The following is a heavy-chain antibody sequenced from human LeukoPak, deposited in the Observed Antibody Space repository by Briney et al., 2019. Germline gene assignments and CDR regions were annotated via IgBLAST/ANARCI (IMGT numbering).Heavy chain of an antibody. D-gene: IGHD6-19*01. J-gene: IGHJ4*02. V-gene: IGHV3-21*01. CDR1: GFTFSSYS. CDR2: ISSSSYI. Sequence: GGSLRLSCAASGFTFSSYSMNWVRQAPGKGLEWVSSISSSSYIYYADSVKGRFTISRDNAKNSLYLQMNSLRAEDTAVYYCARDLGSGWSSYYFDYWGQGTLVTVSS. CDR3: ARDLGSGWSSYYFDY.